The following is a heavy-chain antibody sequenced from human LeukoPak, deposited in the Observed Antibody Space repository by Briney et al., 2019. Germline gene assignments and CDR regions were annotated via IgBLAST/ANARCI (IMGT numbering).Heavy chain of an antibody. CDR2: IYPGDSDT. D-gene: IGHD6-13*01. J-gene: IGHJ6*03. CDR3: AREYVAASPNYYYYYYMDV. V-gene: IGHV5-51*01. Sequence: GESLKISCKGSGYSFTSYWIGWVRQMPGKGLEWMGIIYPGDSDTRYSPSFQGQVTISADKSISTAYLQWSSLKASDTAMYYCAREYVAASPNYYYYYYMDVWGKGTTVTVSS. CDR1: GYSFTSYW.